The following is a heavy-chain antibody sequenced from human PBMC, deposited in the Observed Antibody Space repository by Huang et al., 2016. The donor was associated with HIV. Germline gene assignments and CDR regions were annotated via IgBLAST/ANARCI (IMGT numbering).Heavy chain of an antibody. CDR2: HSGNNGNT. J-gene: IGHJ3*01. D-gene: IGHD6-13*01. V-gene: IGHV1-18*01. Sequence: GASVKVSCKASGYTFIGYGISWVRQAPGQGLELMGWHSGNNGNTRYAQKFQGRVTMTRDTSTSTAYMELRSLRPDDTAVLYCVRGEYIGAASTGDDAFDAWGQGTLVTV. CDR1: GYTFIGYG. CDR3: VRGEYIGAASTGDDAFDA.